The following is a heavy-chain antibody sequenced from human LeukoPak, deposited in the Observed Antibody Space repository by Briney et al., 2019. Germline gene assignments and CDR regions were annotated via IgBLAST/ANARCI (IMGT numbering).Heavy chain of an antibody. CDR2: IYSSGST. CDR1: AGSISTYY. V-gene: IGHV4-59*08. Sequence: SETLCLTCTVSAGSISTYYWSWIRQPPGKGLEWIGYIYSSGSTNYNPSLKSRVTISVDTSKNQFSLNLNSVTAADTAVYFCARARQSLAADYFDYWGQGTLVTVSS. J-gene: IGHJ4*02. D-gene: IGHD6-19*01. CDR3: ARARQSLAADYFDY.